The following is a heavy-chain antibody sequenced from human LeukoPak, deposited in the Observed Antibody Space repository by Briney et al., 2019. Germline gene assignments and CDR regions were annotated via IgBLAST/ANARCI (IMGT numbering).Heavy chain of an antibody. CDR1: GGSINAYY. CDR3: ARQPANTAAFDI. Sequence: RTSETLSLTCTVSGGSINAYYWSWIRQPPGKGLEWIAYVRDNGENNYNPSLKSRVAISVDTANNQISLRLNFVTAADTAIYYCARQPANTAAFDIWGLGTMVTVSS. J-gene: IGHJ3*02. D-gene: IGHD5-18*01. CDR2: VRDNGEN. V-gene: IGHV4-59*08.